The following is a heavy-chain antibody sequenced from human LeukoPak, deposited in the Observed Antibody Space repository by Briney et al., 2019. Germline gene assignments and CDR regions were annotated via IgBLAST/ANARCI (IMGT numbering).Heavy chain of an antibody. CDR1: GGTFSSYA. D-gene: IGHD5-18*01. V-gene: IGHV1-69*05. J-gene: IGHJ5*02. CDR3: ARDPDMSSYGLVSWFDP. CDR2: IIPIFGTA. Sequence: SVKVSCKASGGTFSSYAISWVRQAPGQGLEWMGGIIPIFGTANYAQKFQGRVTITTDESTSTAYMELSSLRSEDTAVYYCARDPDMSSYGLVSWFDPWGQGTLVTVSS.